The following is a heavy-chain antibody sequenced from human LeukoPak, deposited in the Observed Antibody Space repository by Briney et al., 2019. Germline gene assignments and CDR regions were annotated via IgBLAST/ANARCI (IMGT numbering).Heavy chain of an antibody. CDR3: TRERRGSYYAFES. Sequence: GGSLRLPCAASGFSVSDYSISWIRQSPGKGPEWISYVMSGRGSTNYADSVKGRFTISRDNAKNSGALQLDGLRADDTAVYFCTRERRGSYYAFESWGQGTLVTVSS. J-gene: IGHJ4*02. D-gene: IGHD3-10*01. CDR2: VMSGRGST. V-gene: IGHV3-11*05. CDR1: GFSVSDYS.